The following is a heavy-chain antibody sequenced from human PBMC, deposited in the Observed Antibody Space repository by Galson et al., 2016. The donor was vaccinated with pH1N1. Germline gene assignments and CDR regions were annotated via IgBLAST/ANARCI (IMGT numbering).Heavy chain of an antibody. CDR2: INAAGDIT. J-gene: IGHJ3*01. V-gene: IGHV3-23*01. Sequence: MNWVRQAPGKGLEWVSVINAAGDITNYADSLKGRFTISRDNSKNTLYLHISDVRAEDTALYFCAKDERQWTVSGAFDVWGQGTMVTVSS. D-gene: IGHD3/OR15-3a*01. CDR3: AKDERQWTVSGAFDV.